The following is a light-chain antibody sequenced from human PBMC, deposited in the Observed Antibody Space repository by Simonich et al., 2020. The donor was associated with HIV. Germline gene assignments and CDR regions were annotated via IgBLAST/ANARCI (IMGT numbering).Light chain of an antibody. CDR1: QRISIW. Sequence: DIQMTQSPSTLSASVGDRVTITCRTSQRISIWLAWYQQKPGKAPKLLIYKASSLESGVPSSFSGSGSGTEFTLTISSLQPDDFATYYCQQYKSYPYTFGQGTKLEIK. V-gene: IGKV1-5*03. CDR2: KAS. J-gene: IGKJ2*01. CDR3: QQYKSYPYT.